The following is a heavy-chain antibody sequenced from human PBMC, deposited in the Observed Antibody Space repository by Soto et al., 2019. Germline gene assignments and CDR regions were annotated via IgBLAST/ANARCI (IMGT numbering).Heavy chain of an antibody. CDR3: ARSIVVVTALDY. CDR2: INAGNGNT. D-gene: IGHD2-21*02. V-gene: IGHV1-3*01. J-gene: IGHJ4*02. Sequence: ASVKVSCKASGYTFTTYGMHWVRQAPGQRLEWMGWINAGNGNTKYSQKSQGRVTITRDTSASTAYMELSSLRSEDTAVYYCARSIVVVTALDYWGQGTLVTVS. CDR1: GYTFTTYG.